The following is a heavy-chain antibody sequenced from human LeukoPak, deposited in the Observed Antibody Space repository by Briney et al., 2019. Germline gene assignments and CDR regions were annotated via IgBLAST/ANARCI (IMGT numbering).Heavy chain of an antibody. CDR1: GYTFTSYY. D-gene: IGHD2-21*02. V-gene: IGHV1-46*01. CDR3: ARDPVVVTAAYYYYGMDV. Sequence: ASVTVSCTASGYTFTSYYMNWVRQAPGQGLEWMGIINPSGGSTTYAQKFQGRVTMTRDTSTSTVFLELSSLRSEDTAVYYCARDPVVVTAAYYYYGMDVWGQGTTVTVSS. CDR2: INPSGGST. J-gene: IGHJ6*02.